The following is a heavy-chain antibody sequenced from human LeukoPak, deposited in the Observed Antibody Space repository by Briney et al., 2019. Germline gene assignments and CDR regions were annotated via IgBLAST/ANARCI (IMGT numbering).Heavy chain of an antibody. CDR2: VDPEEGET. Sequence: AASVKVSCKVSGYTFTDYHLHWVQQAPGKGLEWMGSVDPEEGETIHAEKSQGRVTITADTSRDTAYMEMRRLRSEDTAVYYCATWGGAVAAVASDFGYWGQGTLVTVSS. CDR1: GYTFTDYH. J-gene: IGHJ4*02. D-gene: IGHD6-19*01. CDR3: ATWGGAVAAVASDFGY. V-gene: IGHV1-69-2*01.